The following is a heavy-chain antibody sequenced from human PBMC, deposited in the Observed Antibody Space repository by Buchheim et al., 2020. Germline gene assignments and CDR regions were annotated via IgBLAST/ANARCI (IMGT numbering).Heavy chain of an antibody. CDR1: GYSFLNYG. Sequence: QVHLEQSGPQMKKPGASVKVSCKTSGYSFLNYGVSWVRQAPGQGPEWMGWISPSIGNTNLVGRFKGRVTMTTDTSTGTAPMKMTSLRPDDTAVYYCVRDGRWDLIFADYWGQGT. CDR2: ISPSIGNT. J-gene: IGHJ4*02. D-gene: IGHD1-26*01. V-gene: IGHV1-18*01. CDR3: VRDGRWDLIFADY.